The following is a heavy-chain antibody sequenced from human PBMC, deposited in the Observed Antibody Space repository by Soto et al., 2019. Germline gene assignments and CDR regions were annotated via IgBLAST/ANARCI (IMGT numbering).Heavy chain of an antibody. CDR1: GGSISSYY. J-gene: IGHJ4*02. CDR2: IYYSGST. D-gene: IGHD2-21*01. CDR3: ARLKGGDHDY. V-gene: IGHV4-59*08. Sequence: PSETLSLTCTVSGGSISSYYWSWIRQPPGKGLEWIGYIYYSGSTNYNPSLKSRVTISVDTSKNQFSLKLSSVTAADTAVYYCARLKGGDHDYWGQGTLVTVSS.